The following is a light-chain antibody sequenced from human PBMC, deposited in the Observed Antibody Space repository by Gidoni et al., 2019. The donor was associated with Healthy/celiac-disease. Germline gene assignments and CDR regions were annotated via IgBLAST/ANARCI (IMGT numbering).Light chain of an antibody. V-gene: IGKV2-28*01. CDR3: MQALQKGT. CDR1: QSLLHSNGYNY. J-gene: IGKJ1*01. Sequence: DIVMTQSPLSLPVTPGEPASISCRSSQSLLHSNGYNYLDWYLQKPGQSPQLLNYLGSNRASGVPDRFSGSGSGTDFTLKISRVEAEDVGVYYCMQALQKGTFGQGTKVEIK. CDR2: LGS.